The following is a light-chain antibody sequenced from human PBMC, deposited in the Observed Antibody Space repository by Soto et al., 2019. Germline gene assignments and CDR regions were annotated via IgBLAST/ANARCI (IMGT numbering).Light chain of an antibody. J-gene: IGKJ4*01. V-gene: IGKV1-39*01. Sequence: DIQMTQSPSSLSASVGDRVTITCRASQSISRYLNWYQQKPGKAPNLLIYVASSLQSGVPSRFSGSGSGTDFTLTISRLEPEDFAVYYCQQFSSYPLTFGGGTKVDIK. CDR1: QSISRY. CDR3: QQFSSYPLT. CDR2: VAS.